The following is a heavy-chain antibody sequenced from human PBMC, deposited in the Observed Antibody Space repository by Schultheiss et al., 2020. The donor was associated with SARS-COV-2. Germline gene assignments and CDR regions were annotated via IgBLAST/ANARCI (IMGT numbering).Heavy chain of an antibody. D-gene: IGHD6-13*01. V-gene: IGHV4-61*01. CDR1: GGSVSSGSYY. CDR3: ARGYGSSWYGFDY. Sequence: SETLSLTCTVSGGSVSSGSYYWSWIRQPPGKGLEWIGYIYYTGSTNYNPSLKSRVTISVDTSKNQFSLKLSSVTAADTAVYYCARGYGSSWYGFDYWGQGTLVTVSS. J-gene: IGHJ4*02. CDR2: IYYTGST.